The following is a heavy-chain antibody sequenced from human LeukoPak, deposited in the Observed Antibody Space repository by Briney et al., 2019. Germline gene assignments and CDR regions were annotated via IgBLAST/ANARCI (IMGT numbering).Heavy chain of an antibody. J-gene: IGHJ5*02. Sequence: GGSLRLSCAASGLTFSSYWMHWVRQAPGKGLVWLSRINSDGSSTSYADSVKGRFTISRDNSKNTLYLQMNSLRAEDTAVYYCARGQSMVRGVYNWFDPWGQGTLVTVSS. D-gene: IGHD3-10*01. V-gene: IGHV3-74*01. CDR3: ARGQSMVRGVYNWFDP. CDR2: INSDGSST. CDR1: GLTFSSYW.